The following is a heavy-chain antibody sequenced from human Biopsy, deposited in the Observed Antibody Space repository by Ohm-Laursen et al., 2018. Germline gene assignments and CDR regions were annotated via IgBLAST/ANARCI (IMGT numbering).Heavy chain of an antibody. D-gene: IGHD4-17*01. CDR3: VRGLADGVHLN. Sequence: SLRLSCAASGFTINSYYMNWARQAPGKGLEWVSVIYTGDITSYADSVKGRFTISRDISKNALYLHMNSLRAEDRGVYYCVRGLADGVHLNWGQGTLVAVSS. CDR2: IYTGDIT. CDR1: GFTINSYY. J-gene: IGHJ4*02. V-gene: IGHV3-66*01.